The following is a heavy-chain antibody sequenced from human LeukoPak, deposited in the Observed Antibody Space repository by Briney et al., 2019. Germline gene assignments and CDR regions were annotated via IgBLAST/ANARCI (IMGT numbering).Heavy chain of an antibody. Sequence: SETLSLTCVVSGGSVSGYYWGWIRQPPGRGLEWIGYVYYSGSTNYNPSPKSRVTISVDTSKNQFSLKLTSVTAADTAVYYCVRDKVSVYYYGMDVWGQGTTVIVSS. V-gene: IGHV4-59*02. CDR1: GGSVSGYY. CDR3: VRDKVSVYYYGMDV. CDR2: VYYSGST. D-gene: IGHD6-6*01. J-gene: IGHJ6*02.